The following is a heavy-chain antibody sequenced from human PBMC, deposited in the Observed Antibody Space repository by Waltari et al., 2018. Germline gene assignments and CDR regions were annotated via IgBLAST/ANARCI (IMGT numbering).Heavy chain of an antibody. CDR2: VFYNGDT. V-gene: IGHV4-39*01. CDR1: GGSITSSNYY. CDR3: TRASIFGVALDAFDL. Sequence: QVQLQESGTGLLKPSETLSLTCSVSGGSITSSNYYWGWIRQPPGKGLEWMGSVFYNGDTYYNPSLKSRVTVSVDTSKNQVSLKLSSVTAADTAVYYCTRASIFGVALDAFDLWGQGTMVSVSS. D-gene: IGHD3-3*01. J-gene: IGHJ3*01.